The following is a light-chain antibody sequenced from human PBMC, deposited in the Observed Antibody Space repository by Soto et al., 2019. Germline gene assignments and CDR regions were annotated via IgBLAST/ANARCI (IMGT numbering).Light chain of an antibody. Sequence: QSLLPQPPPASGTPAQRVPLSCSGSGYSIGTNTVNWYRQLPGTAPKLLIYGNNQRPSGVPDRFSGSKSGTSASLGISGLQSEDEADYYCAAWDGSLNNVLFGGGTKVTVL. CDR3: AAWDGSLNNVL. CDR2: GNN. CDR1: GYSIGTNT. J-gene: IGLJ2*01. V-gene: IGLV1-44*01.